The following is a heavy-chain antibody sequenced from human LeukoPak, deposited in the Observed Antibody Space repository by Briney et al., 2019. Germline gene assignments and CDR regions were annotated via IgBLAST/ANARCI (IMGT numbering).Heavy chain of an antibody. D-gene: IGHD6-13*01. J-gene: IGHJ4*02. CDR1: GYTFTGYY. CDR3: ARSRSIAAAGTHFDY. CDR2: INPNSGGT. Sequence: ASVKVSCKASGYTFTGYYMHWVRQAPGEGLEWVGWINPNSGGTNYAQKFQGRVTMTRDTSISTAYMELSRLRSDDTAVYYCARSRSIAAAGTHFDYWGQGTLVTVSS. V-gene: IGHV1-2*02.